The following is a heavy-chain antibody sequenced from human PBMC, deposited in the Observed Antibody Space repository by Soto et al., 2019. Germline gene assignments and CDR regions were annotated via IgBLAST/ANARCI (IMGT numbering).Heavy chain of an antibody. D-gene: IGHD6-19*01. CDR3: ARDGRIAVAVTYYYYYGMDV. Sequence: GGSLRLSCAASGFTFSSYGMHWVRQAPGKGLEWVAVIWYDGSKKYYADSVKGRFTISRDNSKNTLYLQMNSLRAEDTAVYYCARDGRIAVAVTYYYYYGMDVWGQGTTVTVSS. CDR1: GFTFSSYG. CDR2: IWYDGSKK. V-gene: IGHV3-33*01. J-gene: IGHJ6*02.